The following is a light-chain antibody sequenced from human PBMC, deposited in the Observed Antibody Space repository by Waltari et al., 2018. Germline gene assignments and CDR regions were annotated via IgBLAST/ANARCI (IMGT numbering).Light chain of an antibody. CDR2: SNN. J-gene: IGLJ2*01. CDR1: SSNIGSNT. CDR3: AAWDDSLNGHVV. V-gene: IGLV1-44*01. Sequence: QSVLTQPPSASGTPGQRVTISCSGSSSNIGSNTVNWYQQLPGTAPTLLIYSNNQRPSVVPDRFSGSKSGTSASLAISGLQSEDEADYYCAAWDDSLNGHVVFGGGTKLTVL.